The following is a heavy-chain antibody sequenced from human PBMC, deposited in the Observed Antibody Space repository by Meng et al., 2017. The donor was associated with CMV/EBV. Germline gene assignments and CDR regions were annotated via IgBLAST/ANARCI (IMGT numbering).Heavy chain of an antibody. Sequence: GESLKISCAASGFTFSSYAMHWVRQAPGKGLEWVAVISYDGSKKYYADSVKGRFTISRDNSKNTLYLQMNSLRAEDTAVYYCARAIHGAQVVPAKLTVYYYGMDVWGQGTTVTVSS. CDR3: ARAIHGAQVVPAKLTVYYYGMDV. V-gene: IGHV3-30-3*01. CDR1: GFTFSSYA. CDR2: ISYDGSKK. J-gene: IGHJ6*02. D-gene: IGHD2-2*01.